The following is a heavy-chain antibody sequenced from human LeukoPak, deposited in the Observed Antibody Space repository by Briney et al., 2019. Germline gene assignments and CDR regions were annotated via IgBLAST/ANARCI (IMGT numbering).Heavy chain of an antibody. Sequence: SETLSLTCTVSGGSISSSSYYWGWIRQPPGKGLEWIGSIYYSGSTYYNPSLKSRVTISVDTSKNQFSLKLSSVTAADTAVYYCARQSYCSGGSCYSPKIYYRGQGTLVTVSS. CDR1: GGSISSSSYY. J-gene: IGHJ4*02. D-gene: IGHD2-15*01. CDR3: ARQSYCSGGSCYSPKIYY. V-gene: IGHV4-39*01. CDR2: IYYSGST.